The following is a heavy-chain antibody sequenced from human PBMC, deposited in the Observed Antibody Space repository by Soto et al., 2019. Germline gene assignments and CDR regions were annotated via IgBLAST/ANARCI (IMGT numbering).Heavy chain of an antibody. D-gene: IGHD5-12*01. V-gene: IGHV3-30*18. CDR1: GFTFSSYG. Sequence: VGSLRLSCAASGFTFSSYGMHWVRQAPGKGLEWVAVISYDGSNKYYADSVKGRFTISRDNSKNTLYLQMNSLRAEDTAVYYCAKSSGTASGYDHFDYWGQGTLVTVSS. J-gene: IGHJ4*02. CDR2: ISYDGSNK. CDR3: AKSSGTASGYDHFDY.